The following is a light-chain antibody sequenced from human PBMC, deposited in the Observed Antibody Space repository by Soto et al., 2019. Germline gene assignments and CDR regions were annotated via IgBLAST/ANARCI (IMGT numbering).Light chain of an antibody. V-gene: IGKV1-5*01. CDR3: QQYSSHRT. CDR2: DAS. CDR1: QNINDY. Sequence: GDRVNITCRASQNINDYLAWYQQRPGKSPKFLIYDASTLASGVPSRFSGSGSGTQFTLTINSLQPDDSATYFCQQYSSHRTFGQGTKVQIK. J-gene: IGKJ1*01.